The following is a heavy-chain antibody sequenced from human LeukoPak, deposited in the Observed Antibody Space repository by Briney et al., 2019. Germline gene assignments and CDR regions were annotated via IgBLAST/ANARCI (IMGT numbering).Heavy chain of an antibody. V-gene: IGHV4-39*01. CDR2: IYYSGTT. Sequence: PSETLSLTCTVSGGSIGSSHYYWGWIRQTPGKGLEWIGTIYYSGTTYYNPSLESRATISEGTSKNQFSLTLRSVTAADTAVYYCARQISDYYYYYIDVWGKGTTVTVSS. D-gene: IGHD3-10*01. CDR3: ARQISDYYYYYIDV. J-gene: IGHJ6*03. CDR1: GGSIGSSHYY.